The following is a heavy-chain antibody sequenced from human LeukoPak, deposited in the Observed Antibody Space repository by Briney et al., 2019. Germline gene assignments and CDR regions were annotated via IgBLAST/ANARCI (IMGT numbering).Heavy chain of an antibody. D-gene: IGHD5-12*01. CDR1: GFTVSSNY. CDR2: IYSGGST. V-gene: IGHV3-53*05. Sequence: GGSLRLSCAASGFTVSSNYMSWVRQAPGKGLEWVSVIYSGGSTYYADSVKGRFTISRDNSKNTLYLQMNSLRAEDTAVYYCARSARPSVASHDAFDIWGQGTMVTVSS. J-gene: IGHJ3*02. CDR3: ARSARPSVASHDAFDI.